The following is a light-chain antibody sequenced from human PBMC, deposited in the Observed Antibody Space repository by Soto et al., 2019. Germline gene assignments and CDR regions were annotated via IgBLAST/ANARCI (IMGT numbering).Light chain of an antibody. Sequence: DIQMTQSPSSLSASVGDRITITCRASQAINSWVAWYQQKPERAPKPLIYAASTLESGVPSRFSSGASGTDFTLTISGLQPEDFATYYCQQYTDFPPTFGPGTKVDVK. CDR1: QAINSW. J-gene: IGKJ3*01. CDR3: QQYTDFPPT. V-gene: IGKV1D-16*01. CDR2: AAS.